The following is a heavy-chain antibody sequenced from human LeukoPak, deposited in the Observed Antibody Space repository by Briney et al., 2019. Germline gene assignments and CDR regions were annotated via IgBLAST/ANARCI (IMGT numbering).Heavy chain of an antibody. D-gene: IGHD6-19*01. CDR1: GFTFDNYI. Sequence: GGSLRLSCVASGFTFDNYIMNWVRQAPGKRLEWVSSITSGSDYIYYADSLKGRFIISRDNAKNSLYLQMNSLRAEDTAVYYCAKDLITVAGMVGMDHWGQGTLVTVSS. V-gene: IGHV3-21*01. CDR2: ITSGSDYI. J-gene: IGHJ4*02. CDR3: AKDLITVAGMVGMDH.